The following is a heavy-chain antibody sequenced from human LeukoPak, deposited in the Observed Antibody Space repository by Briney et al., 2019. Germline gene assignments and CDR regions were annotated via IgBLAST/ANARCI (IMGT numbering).Heavy chain of an antibody. CDR3: ARGWGSYEVDY. CDR1: GGSISSSSYY. Sequence: SETLSLTCTVSGGSISSSSYYWGWIRQPPGKGLEWIGSIYYSGSTYYNPSLKSRVTISVDTSKNQFSLKLSSVTAADTAVYYCARGWGSYEVDYWGQGTLVTVSS. V-gene: IGHV4-39*07. J-gene: IGHJ4*02. CDR2: IYYSGST. D-gene: IGHD2-21*01.